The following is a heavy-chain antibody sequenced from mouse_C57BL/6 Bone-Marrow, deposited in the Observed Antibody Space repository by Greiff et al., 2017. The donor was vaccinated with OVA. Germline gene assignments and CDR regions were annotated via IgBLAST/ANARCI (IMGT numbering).Heavy chain of an antibody. Sequence: QVQLQQPGAELVMPGASVKLSCKASGYTFTSYWMHWVKQRPGQGLEWIGEIDPSDSYTNYNQKFKGKSTLTVDKSSSTAYMQLSSLTSEDSAVYYCAGEEGLLGDYYAMDYWGQGTSVTVSS. CDR2: IDPSDSYT. D-gene: IGHD2-10*01. CDR3: AGEEGLLGDYYAMDY. CDR1: GYTFTSYW. V-gene: IGHV1-69*01. J-gene: IGHJ4*01.